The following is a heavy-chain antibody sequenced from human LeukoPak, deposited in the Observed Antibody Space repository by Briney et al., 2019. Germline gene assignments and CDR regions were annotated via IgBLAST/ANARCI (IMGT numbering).Heavy chain of an antibody. CDR1: GFTFSSYA. J-gene: IGHJ4*02. D-gene: IGHD6-19*01. Sequence: GGSLRLSCAASGFTFSSYAMSWVRQAPGKGLEWVSAICGSGGSTYYADSVKGRFTISRDNSKNTLYLQMNSLRAEDTAVYYCAKDPAVAGHPDYWGQGTLVTVSS. CDR2: ICGSGGST. CDR3: AKDPAVAGHPDY. V-gene: IGHV3-23*01.